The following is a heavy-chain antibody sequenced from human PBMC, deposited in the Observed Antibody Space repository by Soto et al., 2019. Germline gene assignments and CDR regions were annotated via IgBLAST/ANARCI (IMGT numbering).Heavy chain of an antibody. V-gene: IGHV6-1*01. J-gene: IGHJ4*02. CDR1: GDSVSSNSAT. Sequence: QVQLQQSGPELVKPSQTLSLTCAISGDSVSSNSATWNWIRQSPSIGLEWLGRTYYRSQWYYDYAVSVKSRISINPDTSKNQFSLQLDSLTPEDTAVYFCVRLIGNSWLDQWGQGTLVTVSS. CDR2: TYYRSQWYY. D-gene: IGHD2-15*01. CDR3: VRLIGNSWLDQ.